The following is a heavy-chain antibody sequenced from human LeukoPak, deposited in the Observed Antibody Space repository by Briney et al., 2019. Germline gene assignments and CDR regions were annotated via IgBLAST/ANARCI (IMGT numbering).Heavy chain of an antibody. J-gene: IGHJ4*02. CDR3: ARDYYGSGSYYKPFDY. CDR1: GGTFSSYA. V-gene: IGHV1-69*01. Sequence: SAKVSCKASGGTFSSYAISWVRQAPGQGLEWMGGIIPIFGTANYAQKFQGRVTITADESTGTAYMELSSLRSEDTAVYYCARDYYGSGSYYKPFDYWGQGTLVTVSS. CDR2: IIPIFGTA. D-gene: IGHD3-10*01.